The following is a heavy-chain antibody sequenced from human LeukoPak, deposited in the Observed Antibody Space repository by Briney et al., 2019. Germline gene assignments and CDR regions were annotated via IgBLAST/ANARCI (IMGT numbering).Heavy chain of an antibody. CDR1: GFTFSDSW. Sequence: HPGGSLRLSCAASGFTFSDSWMSWVRQAPGKGLERVANMNQDGSEKDYVDSVKGRFTISRDNARNSLYLQMSSLRAEDTAVYYCATYTHWVAGDVWGQGTTVTVSS. J-gene: IGHJ6*02. CDR3: ATYTHWVAGDV. CDR2: MNQDGSEK. V-gene: IGHV3-7*01. D-gene: IGHD3-16*01.